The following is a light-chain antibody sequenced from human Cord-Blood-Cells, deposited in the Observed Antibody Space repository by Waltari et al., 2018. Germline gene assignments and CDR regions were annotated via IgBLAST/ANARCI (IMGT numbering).Light chain of an antibody. J-gene: IGLJ2*01. CDR1: SSDVGSYNL. CDR3: CSYAGSSTYVV. Sequence: QSALTQPASVSGSPGQSFTISCTGTSSDVGSYNLVSWYQQHPGKAPKLMISEGSKRPAGVSNRFSGSKSGNTASLTISGLQAEDEADYYCCSYAGSSTYVVFGGGTKLTVL. V-gene: IGLV2-23*01. CDR2: EGS.